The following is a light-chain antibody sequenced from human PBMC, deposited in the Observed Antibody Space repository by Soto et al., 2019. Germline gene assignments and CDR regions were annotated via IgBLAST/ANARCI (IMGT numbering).Light chain of an antibody. CDR3: SSYAGSYTLV. CDR1: SNDVGGYNF. V-gene: IGLV2-11*01. Sequence: QSVLTQPRSVSGSPGQSVTISCTGTSNDVGGYNFVSWYQQHPGKVPKLFIYDVSRRPSGVPDRFFGSKSGNTASLTISGLQAEDEADYYCSSYAGSYTLVFGGGTKLTVL. J-gene: IGLJ2*01. CDR2: DVS.